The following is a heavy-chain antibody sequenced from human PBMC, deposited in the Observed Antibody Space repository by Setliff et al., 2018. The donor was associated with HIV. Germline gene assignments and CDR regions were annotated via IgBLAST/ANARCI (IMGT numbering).Heavy chain of an antibody. CDR2: FYHSTT. CDR3: ARHRDGGTYPLDY. V-gene: IGHV4-38-2*02. CDR1: GGSISSGYY. J-gene: IGHJ4*02. Sequence: PSETLSLTCTVSGGSISSGYYWGWIRRPPGTGLEWIGSFYHSTTYYNPSLKSRVTISLDTSKNRFSLQLTSVTAADTAVYYCARHRDGGTYPLDYWGQGTLVTV. D-gene: IGHD1-26*01.